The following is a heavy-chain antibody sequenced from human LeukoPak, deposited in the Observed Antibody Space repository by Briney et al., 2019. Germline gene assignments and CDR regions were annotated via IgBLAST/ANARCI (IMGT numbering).Heavy chain of an antibody. CDR2: IYHSGST. J-gene: IGHJ4*02. D-gene: IGHD3-10*01. Sequence: SGALSLTCSVSGASISSYYWSWIRQPPGKGLEWIGYIYHSGSTYYNPSLKSRVTISVDRSKNQFSLKLSSVTAADTAVYYCASYYGSGKVSGYFDYWGQGTLVTVSS. CDR1: GASISSYY. V-gene: IGHV4-59*12. CDR3: ASYYGSGKVSGYFDY.